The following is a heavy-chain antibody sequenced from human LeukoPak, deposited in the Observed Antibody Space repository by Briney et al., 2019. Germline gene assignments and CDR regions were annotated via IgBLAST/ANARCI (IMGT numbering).Heavy chain of an antibody. J-gene: IGHJ1*01. D-gene: IGHD4-17*01. CDR1: GFTFDDYA. CDR3: AKDIRPGKENDYGDYAEYFQH. CDR2: ISWNSGSI. Sequence: GGSLRLSCAASGFTFDDYAMHWVRQAPGKGLEWVSGISWNSGSIGYADSVKGRFTISRDNAKNSLYLQMNSLRAEDTALYYCAKDIRPGKENDYGDYAEYFQHWGQGTLVTVSS. V-gene: IGHV3-9*01.